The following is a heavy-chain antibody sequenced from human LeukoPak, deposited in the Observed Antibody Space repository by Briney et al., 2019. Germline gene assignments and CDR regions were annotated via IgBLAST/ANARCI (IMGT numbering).Heavy chain of an antibody. J-gene: IGHJ5*02. CDR2: MNPNSGNT. D-gene: IGHD3-10*01. Sequence: ASVKVSCKASGYTFTSYDINWVRQATGQGLEWMGRMNPNSGNTGYAQKLQGRVTMTTDTSTTTAYMELRSLRSDDTAVYYCARTPRGLPSFNWFDPWGQGTLVTVSS. CDR1: GYTFTSYD. CDR3: ARTPRGLPSFNWFDP. V-gene: IGHV1-8*01.